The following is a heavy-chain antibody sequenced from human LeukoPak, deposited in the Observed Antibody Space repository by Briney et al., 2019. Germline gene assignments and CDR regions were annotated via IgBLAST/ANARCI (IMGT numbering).Heavy chain of an antibody. Sequence: GGSLRLSCAASGFTFDDYGMSWVRQAPGKGLEWVSGINWNGGITAYADSVKGRFTTSRDNAKNSLYLQMNSLRAEDTAVYYCARGSLRITMVRGVINFGWFDPWGQGTLVTVSS. CDR3: ARGSLRITMVRGVINFGWFDP. CDR2: INWNGGIT. D-gene: IGHD3-10*01. V-gene: IGHV3-20*04. CDR1: GFTFDDYG. J-gene: IGHJ5*02.